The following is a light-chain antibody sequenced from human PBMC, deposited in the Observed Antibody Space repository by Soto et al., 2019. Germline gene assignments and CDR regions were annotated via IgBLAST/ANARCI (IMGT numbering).Light chain of an antibody. CDR1: RHISNF. Sequence: DTQMTQSPSSLSASVGDRVTITCQASRHISNFLNWYQHKPGEAPKVLIYAATNLAAGVPSRFRGRGYGTDFTLTISGLQPEDVATYYCQHYDNIPSMTFGQGTRLEI. CDR3: QHYDNIPSMT. CDR2: AAT. J-gene: IGKJ5*01. V-gene: IGKV1-33*01.